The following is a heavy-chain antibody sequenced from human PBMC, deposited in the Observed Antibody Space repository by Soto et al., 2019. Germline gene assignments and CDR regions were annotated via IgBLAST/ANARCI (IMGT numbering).Heavy chain of an antibody. CDR1: GYTFTSYA. CDR3: ARGPGQFCSSTSCSTDDAFDI. Sequence: ASVTVSCKASGYTFTSYAMHCVRQAPGQRLEWMGWINAGNGNTKYSQKFQGRVTITRDTSASTAYMELSSLRSEDTAVYYCARGPGQFCSSTSCSTDDAFDIWGQGTMVTVSS. CDR2: INAGNGNT. J-gene: IGHJ3*02. V-gene: IGHV1-3*01. D-gene: IGHD2-2*01.